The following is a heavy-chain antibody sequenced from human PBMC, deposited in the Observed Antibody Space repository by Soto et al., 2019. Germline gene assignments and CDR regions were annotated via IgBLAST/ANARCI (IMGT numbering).Heavy chain of an antibody. CDR2: ISYDGSNK. V-gene: IGHV3-30-3*01. CDR3: ASLMKGGYGTPY. CDR1: GFTFSSYA. D-gene: IGHD5-12*01. Sequence: QVQLVESGGGVVQPGRSLRLSCAASGFTFSSYAMHWVRQAPGKGLEWVAVISYDGSNKYYADSVKGRFTISRDNSKNTLYLQMNSLRAEDTAVYYCASLMKGGYGTPYWGQGTLVTVSS. J-gene: IGHJ4*02.